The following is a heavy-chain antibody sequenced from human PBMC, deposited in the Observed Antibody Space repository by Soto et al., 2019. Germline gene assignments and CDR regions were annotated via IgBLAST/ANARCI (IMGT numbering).Heavy chain of an antibody. CDR3: ARDRRDSSSSYYYYYYYMDV. CDR2: INPNSGGT. D-gene: IGHD6-6*01. V-gene: IGHV1-2*04. Sequence: ASVKVSCKASGYTFTGYYMHWVRQAPGQGLEWMGWINPNSGGTNYAQKFQGWVTMTRDTSISTAYMELSRLRSDDTAVYYCARDRRDSSSSYYYYYYYMDVWGKGTTVTVSS. J-gene: IGHJ6*03. CDR1: GYTFTGYY.